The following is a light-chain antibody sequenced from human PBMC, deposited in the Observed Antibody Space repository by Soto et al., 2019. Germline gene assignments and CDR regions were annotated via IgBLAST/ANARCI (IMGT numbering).Light chain of an antibody. CDR2: NNN. V-gene: IGLV1-44*01. J-gene: IGLJ2*01. CDR3: AVWDDSLSGMI. CDR1: SSNIETNT. Sequence: QSALTQPPSASGTPGQRVTISCSGSSSNIETNTVDWYQHLPGTAPKVLIFNNNQWPSGVPDRFSGSKSGTSASLAISGLQSEDEVHYYCAVWDDSLSGMIFGGGTKLTVL.